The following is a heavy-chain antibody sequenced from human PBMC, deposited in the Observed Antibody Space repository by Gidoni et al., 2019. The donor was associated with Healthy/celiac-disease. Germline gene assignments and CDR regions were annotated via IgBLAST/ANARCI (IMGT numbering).Heavy chain of an antibody. V-gene: IGHV3-30*18. J-gene: IGHJ4*02. CDR2: ISYDGSNK. CDR1: GFTFSSDG. CDR3: AKDQAVRYFDWQAFDY. D-gene: IGHD3-9*01. Sequence: QVQLVESGGGVVQPGRSLRLSCAASGFTFSSDGMHWVRQAPGKGLEWVAVISYDGSNKYYADSVKGRFTISRDNSKNTLYLQMNSLRAEDTAVYYCAKDQAVRYFDWQAFDYWGQGTLVTVSS.